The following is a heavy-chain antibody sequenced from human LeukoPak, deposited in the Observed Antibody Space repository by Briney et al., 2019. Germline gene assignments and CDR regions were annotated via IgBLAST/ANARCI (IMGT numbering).Heavy chain of an antibody. CDR1: GGSFSGYY. V-gene: IGHV4-34*01. D-gene: IGHD6-19*01. CDR2: INHSGST. CDR3: ARVGREWLVRGWFDP. J-gene: IGHJ5*02. Sequence: SETLSLTCAVYGGSFSGYYWSWIRRPPGKGLEWIGEINHSGSTNYNPSLKSRVTISVDTSKNQFSLKLSSVTAADTAVYYCARVGREWLVRGWFDPWGQGTLVTVSS.